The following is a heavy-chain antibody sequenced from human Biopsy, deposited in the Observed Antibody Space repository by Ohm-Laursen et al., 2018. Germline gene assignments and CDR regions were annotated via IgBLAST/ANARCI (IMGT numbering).Heavy chain of an antibody. Sequence: SLRLSCAAFGFTFYDYGMHWVRQAPGKGLEWVSLISWDGRTRYYADSVKGRFTISRDNSKNSLYLQMNSLRLEDTALYFCARAFRGQYFYYYYGMDVWGQGTTVTVPS. V-gene: IGHV3-43D*04. D-gene: IGHD3-9*01. CDR1: GFTFYDYG. CDR3: ARAFRGQYFYYYYGMDV. J-gene: IGHJ6*02. CDR2: ISWDGRTR.